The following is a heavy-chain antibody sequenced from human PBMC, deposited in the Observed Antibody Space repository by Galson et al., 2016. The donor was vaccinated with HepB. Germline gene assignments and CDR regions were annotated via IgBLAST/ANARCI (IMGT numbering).Heavy chain of an antibody. CDR3: ARYRRRYFDWFVL. CDR2: ISYDGSNK. Sequence: SLRLSCAASGFTFSSYAMHWVRQAPGKGLEWVAVISYDGSNKYYAASVRGRFTISRDNSKNTLYLQMNSLRAEATAVYYCARYRRRYFDWFVLWGQGTLVTVPS. J-gene: IGHJ4*02. D-gene: IGHD3-9*01. V-gene: IGHV3-30-3*01. CDR1: GFTFSSYA.